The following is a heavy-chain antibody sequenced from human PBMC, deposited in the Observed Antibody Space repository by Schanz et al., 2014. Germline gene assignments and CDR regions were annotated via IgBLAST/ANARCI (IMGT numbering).Heavy chain of an antibody. Sequence: QVQLVQSGADVKKPGASVKVSCKASGDTLSSYGISWVRQAPGQGLEWMGRVSPYSGDTNYAQMFQGRVTMTTDTSISTASMELSRLTSDDTAVFFCARENTAVAGMPRVMDVWGQGTTVTVTS. CDR1: GDTLSSYG. CDR3: ARENTAVAGMPRVMDV. J-gene: IGHJ6*02. CDR2: VSPYSGDT. D-gene: IGHD6-19*01. V-gene: IGHV1-2*06.